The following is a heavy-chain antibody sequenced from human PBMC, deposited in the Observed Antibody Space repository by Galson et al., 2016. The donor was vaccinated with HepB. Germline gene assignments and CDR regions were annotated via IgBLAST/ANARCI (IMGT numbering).Heavy chain of an antibody. J-gene: IGHJ4*02. CDR1: GYTFTRHW. D-gene: IGHD3-10*01. CDR3: ARGMTEGADY. CDR2: TYPGDSDT. V-gene: IGHV5-51*01. Sequence: QSGAEAKKSGESLKISCKGSGYTFTRHWIGWVRQLPGKGLEWMGTTYPGDSDTKYSPAFQGQVTISVDKSINTAYLQWSSLKTSDTGMYYCARGMTEGADYWGQGTLVSVSS.